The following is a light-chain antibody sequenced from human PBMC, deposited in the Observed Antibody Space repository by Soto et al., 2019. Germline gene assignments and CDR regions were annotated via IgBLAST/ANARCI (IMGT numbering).Light chain of an antibody. CDR2: DAS. J-gene: IGKJ3*01. V-gene: IGKV3-20*01. CDR3: QQYGSSPLT. Sequence: EIVLTQSPGTLSLSPGERATLSCRASQSVSSSYLAWYQQKPGQAPRLLIYDASSRATGIPDRFSGSGSGTDFTLTISRLEPEDFAVHYCQQYGSSPLTFGPGTKVDIK. CDR1: QSVSSSY.